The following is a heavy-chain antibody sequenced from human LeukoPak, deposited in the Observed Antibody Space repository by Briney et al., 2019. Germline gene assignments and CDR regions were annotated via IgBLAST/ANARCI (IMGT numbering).Heavy chain of an antibody. D-gene: IGHD1-26*01. Sequence: GASVKVSCKASGGTFSSYAISWVRQAPGQGLEWMGIINPSGGSTSYAQKFQGRVTITRDTSTGTVYMELSSLRSEDTAVYYCASGSNFDPWGQGTLVTVSS. CDR1: GGTFSSYA. V-gene: IGHV1-46*01. J-gene: IGHJ5*02. CDR3: ASGSNFDP. CDR2: INPSGGST.